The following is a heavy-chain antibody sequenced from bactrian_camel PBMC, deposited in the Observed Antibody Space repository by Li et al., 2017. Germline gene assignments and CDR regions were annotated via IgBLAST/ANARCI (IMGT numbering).Heavy chain of an antibody. CDR2: IDGNGDT. CDR1: GYTADKPYC. V-gene: IGHV3S42*01. D-gene: IGHD2*01. J-gene: IGHJ4*01. CDR3: AADKCPNDLSGWLVPPVHRYPY. Sequence: DVQLVESGGGSVQVGGSLRVSCEVSGYTADKPYCMGWFCQAPGEEREGVATIDGNGDTSYADSVKGRFTISKDNVKSTLYLQMNRLKPEDTAMYYCAADKCPNDLSGWLVPPVHRYPYWGQGTQVTVS.